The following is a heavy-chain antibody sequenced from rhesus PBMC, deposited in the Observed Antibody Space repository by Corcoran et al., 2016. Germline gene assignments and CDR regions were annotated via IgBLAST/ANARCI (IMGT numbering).Heavy chain of an antibody. CDR3: ARVRYCSGGVCYLYFDY. Sequence: QVTLKESGPALVKPTQTLTLTCTFSGFSITTTVTGVGWIRQPPGKALEWLAIIYWNDSKYYSTSLKNRLTISKDTSKNQVVLTMTNMDPVDTATYFCARVRYCSGGVCYLYFDYWGQGVLVTVSS. CDR1: GFSITTTVTG. J-gene: IGHJ4*01. CDR2: IYWNDSK. D-gene: IGHD2-39*02. V-gene: IGHV2-95*01.